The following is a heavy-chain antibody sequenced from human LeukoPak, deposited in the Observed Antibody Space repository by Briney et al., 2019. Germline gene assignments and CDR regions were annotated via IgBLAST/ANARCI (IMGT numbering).Heavy chain of an antibody. Sequence: GRSLRLSCAASGFTFDDYAMHWVRQAPGKGLEWVSGISWNSHTIGYADSVKGRFTISRDNAKNSLYLQINSLRAEDTALYYCAKDTGYSYGPFDYWGQGTLVTVSS. D-gene: IGHD5-18*01. J-gene: IGHJ4*02. CDR3: AKDTGYSYGPFDY. CDR2: ISWNSHTI. V-gene: IGHV3-9*01. CDR1: GFTFDDYA.